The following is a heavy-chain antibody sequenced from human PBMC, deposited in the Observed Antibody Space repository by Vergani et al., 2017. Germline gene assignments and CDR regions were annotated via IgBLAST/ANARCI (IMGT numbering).Heavy chain of an antibody. CDR1: GGSISSSSHF. CDR2: IYYSGST. Sequence: QLQLHKSGPGLVKPSETLSLTCTLSGGSISSSSHFWGWLRQTPGKGLEWIGSIYYSGSTYYNPSLKSRVSISVDTSKNQFSLKLSSVTAADAAVYYCARGSRAAGYSGSDSWGQGTRVTVSS. CDR3: ARGSRAAGYSGSDS. V-gene: IGHV4-39*01. D-gene: IGHD6-13*01. J-gene: IGHJ4*02.